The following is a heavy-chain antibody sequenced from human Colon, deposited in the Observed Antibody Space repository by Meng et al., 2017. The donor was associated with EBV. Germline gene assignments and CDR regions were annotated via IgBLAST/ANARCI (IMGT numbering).Heavy chain of an antibody. J-gene: IGHJ5*02. V-gene: IGHV4-4*02. D-gene: IGHD3-10*01. CDR1: CGSSCSNDHW. CDR2: IHHSGTT. CDR3: ARGSYYTWAT. Sequence: HLRRSSPGLMHSYATPPLASEVACGSSCSNDHWGSWVRQPPVKGPEWIGEIHHSGTTNYNPSFKSRVTMSIDTWKNRFSLDLTSVTAADTAVYYCARGSYYTWATWGQGTLVTVSS.